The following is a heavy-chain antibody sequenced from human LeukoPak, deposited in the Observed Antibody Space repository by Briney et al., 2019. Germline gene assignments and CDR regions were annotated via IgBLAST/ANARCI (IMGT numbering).Heavy chain of an antibody. J-gene: IGHJ4*02. CDR1: GFTFSSYA. CDR3: VKLRGNYYPFDY. D-gene: IGHD1-26*01. CDR2: ISSNGGST. V-gene: IGHV3-64D*09. Sequence: GGSLRLSCSASGFTFSSYAMHRVRQAPGKGLEYVSTISSNGGSTYYADSVKGRFTISRDNSKNTLYLQMSSLRPEDTALYYCVKLRGNYYPFDYWGRGTLVTVSS.